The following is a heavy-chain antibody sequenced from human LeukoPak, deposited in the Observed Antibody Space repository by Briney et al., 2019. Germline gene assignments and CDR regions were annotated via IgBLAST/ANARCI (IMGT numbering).Heavy chain of an antibody. Sequence: GGSLRLSCAASGFTVSSNYMSWVRQAPGKGLEWVSVISGSGGSTDYADSVKGRFTISRDNSKNTVYLQMNSLRAEDTAIYFCAKDGAATIYYFAHWGQGTLVTVSS. J-gene: IGHJ4*02. CDR3: AKDGAATIYYFAH. V-gene: IGHV3-23*01. CDR2: ISGSGGST. CDR1: GFTVSSNY. D-gene: IGHD5-12*01.